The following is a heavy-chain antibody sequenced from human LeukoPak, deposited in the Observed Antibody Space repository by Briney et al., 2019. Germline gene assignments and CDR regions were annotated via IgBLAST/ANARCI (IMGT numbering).Heavy chain of an antibody. V-gene: IGHV1-2*02. D-gene: IGHD1-1*01. J-gene: IGHJ3*02. Sequence: ASVKVSCKASGYTFSDYYMHWVRQAPGQGLEWMGWINPNSGGTNYAQKFQGRVTMTRDTSISTAYMELSRLRSDDTAVYYCARHTTGYNSPRDSFNIWGQGTMVTVSS. CDR1: GYTFSDYY. CDR2: INPNSGGT. CDR3: ARHTTGYNSPRDSFNI.